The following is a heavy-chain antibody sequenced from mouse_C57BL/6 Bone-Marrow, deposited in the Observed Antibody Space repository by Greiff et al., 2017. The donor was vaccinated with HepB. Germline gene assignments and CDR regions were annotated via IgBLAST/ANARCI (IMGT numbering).Heavy chain of an antibody. CDR3: SGGSSAYWYVDV. D-gene: IGHD1-1*01. J-gene: IGHJ1*03. V-gene: IGHV14-1*01. CDR2: IDPEDGDT. CDR1: GFNIKDYY. Sequence: VQLQQSGAELVRPGASVKLSCTASGFNIKDYYMHWVKQRPEQGLEWIGRIDPEDGDTEYAPKFQGKATMTADTASTTAYLQLSSLTSEDTAVYYCSGGSSAYWYVDVWGTGTTVTVSA.